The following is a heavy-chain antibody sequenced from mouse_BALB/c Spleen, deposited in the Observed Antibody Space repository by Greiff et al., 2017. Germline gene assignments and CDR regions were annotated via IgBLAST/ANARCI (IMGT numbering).Heavy chain of an antibody. CDR3: ARDEGYYYSYAMDY. CDR2: ISSGGST. D-gene: IGHD2-3*01. J-gene: IGHJ4*01. Sequence: EVQVVESGGGLVKPGGSLKLSCAASGFTFSSYAMSWVRQTPEKRLEWVASISSGGSTYYPDSVKGRFTISRDNARNILYLQMSSLRSEDTAMYYCARDEGYYYSYAMDYWGQGTSVTVSS. CDR1: GFTFSSYA. V-gene: IGHV5-6-5*01.